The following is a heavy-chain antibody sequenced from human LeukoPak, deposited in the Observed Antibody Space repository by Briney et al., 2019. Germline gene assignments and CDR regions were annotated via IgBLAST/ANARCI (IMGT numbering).Heavy chain of an antibody. J-gene: IGHJ5*02. CDR3: ARHLSGYADNWFDP. CDR1: GYSFTSYW. D-gene: IGHD5-12*01. V-gene: IGHV5-51*01. CDR2: IYPGDSDT. Sequence: GESLKISCKGPGYSFTSYWIGWVRQMPGKGLEWMGIIYPGDSDTRYSPSFQGQVTISADKSISTAYLQWSSLKASDTAMYYCARHLSGYADNWFDPWAREPWSPSPQ.